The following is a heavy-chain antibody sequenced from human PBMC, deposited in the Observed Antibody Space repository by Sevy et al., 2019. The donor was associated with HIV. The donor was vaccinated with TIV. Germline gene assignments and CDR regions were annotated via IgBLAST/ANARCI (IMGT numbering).Heavy chain of an antibody. CDR1: GFTFSTSA. J-gene: IGHJ4*02. V-gene: IGHV3-30*04. CDR2: VSYDGSSQ. Sequence: GGSLRLSCAASGFTFSTSAMHWVRQAPGKGLEWVAVVSYDGSSQNYADSVEGRFTISRDDFKKMVYLQMNSLRVEDTAVYYCAKDGGRAWIDFDYWGQGTLVTVSS. D-gene: IGHD2-2*03. CDR3: AKDGGRAWIDFDY.